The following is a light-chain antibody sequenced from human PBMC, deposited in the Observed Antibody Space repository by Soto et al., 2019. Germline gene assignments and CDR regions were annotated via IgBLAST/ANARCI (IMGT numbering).Light chain of an antibody. CDR3: QHWN. J-gene: IGKJ2*01. CDR1: QSISSW. Sequence: DIQMTQSPSTLSASVGDRVTITCRASQSISSWLAWYQQKPGKAPKLLIYKASSLESGVPSRCSGSGSGTVFTLTISSLQPDDFATYYCQHWNFGQGTKLEIK. CDR2: KAS. V-gene: IGKV1-5*03.